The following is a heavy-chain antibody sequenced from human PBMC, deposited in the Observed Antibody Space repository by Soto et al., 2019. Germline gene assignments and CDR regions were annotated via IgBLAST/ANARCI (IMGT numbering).Heavy chain of an antibody. CDR1: GFTFDDYA. Sequence: EVHLVESGGGVAQPGRSLRLSCATSGFTFDDYAMHWVRQARGKGLEWVSGISWNSDSTGYADSVKGRFTISRDNAKKSLFLQMNSLSIKDTAFYFFARTTWGYGEPLDSWGQGTLVTVSS. J-gene: IGHJ4*02. V-gene: IGHV3-9*01. CDR3: ARTTWGYGEPLDS. CDR2: ISWNSDST. D-gene: IGHD4-17*01.